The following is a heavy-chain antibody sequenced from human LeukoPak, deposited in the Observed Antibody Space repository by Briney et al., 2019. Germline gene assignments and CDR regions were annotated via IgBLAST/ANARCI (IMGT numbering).Heavy chain of an antibody. D-gene: IGHD5/OR15-5a*01. V-gene: IGHV3-30*18. CDR1: RFTFSSYG. J-gene: IGHJ4*02. CDR2: ISYDGSNK. Sequence: PGRSLRLSCAASRFTFSSYGMHWVRQAPGKGLEWVAVISYDGSNKYYADSLKGRFTISRDNSKNTLYLQMNSLRAEDTAVYYCAKDLLSIGPIDYWGQGTLVTVSS. CDR3: AKDLLSIGPIDY.